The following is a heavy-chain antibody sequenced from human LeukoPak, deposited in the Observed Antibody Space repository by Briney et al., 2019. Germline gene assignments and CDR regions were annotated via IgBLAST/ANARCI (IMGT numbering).Heavy chain of an antibody. V-gene: IGHV3-23*01. Sequence: GGSLRLSCEGSGFTFTAYWMSWVRQAPGKGLEWVSAISGSGGSTYYADSVKGRFTISRDNSKNTLYLQMNSLRAEDTAVYYCAKDLIVGDYYYYGMDVWGQGTTVTVSS. D-gene: IGHD3-22*01. J-gene: IGHJ6*02. CDR3: AKDLIVGDYYYYGMDV. CDR2: ISGSGGST. CDR1: GFTFTAYW.